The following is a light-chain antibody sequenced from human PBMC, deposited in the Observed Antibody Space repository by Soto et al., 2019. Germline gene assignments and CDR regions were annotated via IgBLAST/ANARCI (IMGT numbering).Light chain of an antibody. CDR3: SSYAGSNNVI. V-gene: IGLV2-8*01. J-gene: IGLJ2*01. Sequence: QSALTQPPSASGSPGQSVTISCTGTSSDVGGYDYVSWYQQQSGKAPKLMIYEVTKRPSGVPDRFSGSKSGNTASLTVSGRQAEDEADYYCSSYAGSNNVIFGAGTKVTVL. CDR2: EVT. CDR1: SSDVGGYDY.